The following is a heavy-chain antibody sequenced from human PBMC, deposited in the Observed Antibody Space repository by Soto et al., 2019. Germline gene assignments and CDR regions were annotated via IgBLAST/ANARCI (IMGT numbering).Heavy chain of an antibody. CDR1: GFTFSSYS. CDR2: ISSSSSTI. V-gene: IGHV3-48*01. Sequence: GGSLRLSCAASGFTFSSYSMNWVRQAPGKGLEWVSYISSSSSTIYYADSVKGRFTISRDNAKNSLYLQMNSLRAEDTAVYYCARDLTPYYGSGSSGFVVVEGLDYWGQGTLVTVSS. D-gene: IGHD3-10*01. CDR3: ARDLTPYYGSGSSGFVVVEGLDY. J-gene: IGHJ4*02.